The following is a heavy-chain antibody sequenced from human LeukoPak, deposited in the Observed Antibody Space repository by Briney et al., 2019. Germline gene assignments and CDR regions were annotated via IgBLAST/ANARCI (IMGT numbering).Heavy chain of an antibody. CDR3: AKDINPSRLYDSSGYYALDY. D-gene: IGHD3-22*01. CDR2: ISGSGGST. J-gene: IGHJ4*02. V-gene: IGHV3-23*01. Sequence: PGGSLRLSCAASGFTFSSYAMSWVRQAPGKGLEWVSAISGSGGSTYYADSVKGRFTISRDNSKNTPYLQMNSLRAEDTAVYYCAKDINPSRLYDSSGYYALDYWGQGTLVTVSS. CDR1: GFTFSSYA.